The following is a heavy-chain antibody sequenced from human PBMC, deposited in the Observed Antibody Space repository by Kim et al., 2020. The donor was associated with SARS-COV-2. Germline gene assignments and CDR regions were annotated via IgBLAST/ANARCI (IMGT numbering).Heavy chain of an antibody. Sequence: GRFTISRDNSKNTRYLQMNSLRAEDTAVYYCAREDYYGSGSYNWGNAFDIWGQGTMVTVSS. D-gene: IGHD3-10*01. V-gene: IGHV3-30*07. J-gene: IGHJ3*02. CDR3: AREDYYGSGSYNWGNAFDI.